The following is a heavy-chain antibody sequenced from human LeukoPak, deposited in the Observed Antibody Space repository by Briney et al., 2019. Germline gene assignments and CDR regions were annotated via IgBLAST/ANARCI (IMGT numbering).Heavy chain of an antibody. CDR1: GGSFTGYY. D-gene: IGHD1-1*01. CDR2: INRSGVT. Sequence: PSETRSLTCAVYGGSFTGYYWSWIRQSPGKGLKWIGEINRSGVTNYNPSLKSRITLSVDTSKSQFSLKLTSVTAADTAVFYCARGRFGNPLQLEPRRPFDMWGQGTMVAISS. J-gene: IGHJ3*02. V-gene: IGHV4-34*01. CDR3: ARGRFGNPLQLEPRRPFDM.